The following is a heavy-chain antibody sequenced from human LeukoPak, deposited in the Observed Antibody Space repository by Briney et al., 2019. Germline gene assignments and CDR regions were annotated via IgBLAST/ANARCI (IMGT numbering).Heavy chain of an antibody. D-gene: IGHD3-10*01. CDR2: IKQDGSEK. J-gene: IGHJ6*03. CDR1: GFTFSGYW. Sequence: GGSLRLSCAASGFTFSGYWMSWVRQAPGKGLEWVANIKQDGSEKYYVDSVKGRFTISRDNAKNSLYLQMNSLRAEDTAVYYCAKEGNGGSGSYYVFYYYYYMDVWGKGTTVTISS. V-gene: IGHV3-7*03. CDR3: AKEGNGGSGSYYVFYYYYYMDV.